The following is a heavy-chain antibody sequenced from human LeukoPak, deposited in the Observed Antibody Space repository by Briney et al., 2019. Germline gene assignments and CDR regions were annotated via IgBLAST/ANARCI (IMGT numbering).Heavy chain of an antibody. CDR3: ARYCTNTNCLPNYYGVDS. D-gene: IGHD2-2*01. CDR1: GYTLSRYA. V-gene: IGHV3-23*01. CDR2: IIASGGST. J-gene: IGHJ6*02. Sequence: GGSLRLSCAASGYTLSRYAMSWVRQTPGKGLEWVSAIIASGGSTYHADSVKGRFTISRDNSKNTLYLQLNSLRVEDTAVYYCARYCTNTNCLPNYYGVDSCGRGNTVTVSS.